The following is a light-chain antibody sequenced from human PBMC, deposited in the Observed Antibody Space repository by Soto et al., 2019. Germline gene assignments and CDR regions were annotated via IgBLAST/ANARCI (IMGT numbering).Light chain of an antibody. Sequence: EIVMTQSPATLSVSPGERATLSCRASQSVSTNLAWYQQKPGQAPRLLISGASIRATGIPARFSGSGSGTEFTLTISILQSEDFAVYYCQLYNNWPRTFGQGTKVEIK. CDR3: QLYNNWPRT. V-gene: IGKV3D-15*03. CDR2: GAS. CDR1: QSVSTN. J-gene: IGKJ1*01.